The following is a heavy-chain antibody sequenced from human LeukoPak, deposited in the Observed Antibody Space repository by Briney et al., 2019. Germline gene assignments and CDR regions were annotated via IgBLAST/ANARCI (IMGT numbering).Heavy chain of an antibody. D-gene: IGHD3-3*01. J-gene: IGHJ4*02. CDR3: ATGPSLFGVAQDDY. Sequence: ASVKVSCKVSGYTLTELSMNWVRQAPGKGLEWMAGFDPGHGETIYAQKFQGRATMTEDTSTDTAYMELNSLTSEDTAVYYCATGPSLFGVAQDDYWGQGTLVTVSS. CDR1: GYTLTELS. V-gene: IGHV1-24*01. CDR2: FDPGHGET.